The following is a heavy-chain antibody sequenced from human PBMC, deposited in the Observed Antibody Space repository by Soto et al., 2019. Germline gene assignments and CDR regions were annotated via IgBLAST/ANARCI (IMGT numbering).Heavy chain of an antibody. Sequence: QGQLVHSGAEVKKPGSSVKVSCKASGGTFSSYTFTLVRQAPGQGLEWMGAIIPIFGSPNYAQKFHGRLIITADESTNTGYMERSSLRSEDTAVYFWALDTTYYYDSTVEGWCQRTLVTVSS. CDR1: GGTFSSYT. CDR2: IIPIFGSP. CDR3: ALDTTYYYDSTVEG. V-gene: IGHV1-69*01. J-gene: IGHJ4*02. D-gene: IGHD3-22*01.